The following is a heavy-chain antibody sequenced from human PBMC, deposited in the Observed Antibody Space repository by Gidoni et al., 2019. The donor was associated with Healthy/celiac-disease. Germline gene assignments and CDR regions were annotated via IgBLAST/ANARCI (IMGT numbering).Heavy chain of an antibody. CDR2: INHSGST. Sequence: QVQLQQWRAGLFKPSETLSLTCAVYGGSFSGYYWSWIRQPPGKGLEWIGEINHSGSTNYNPSLKSRVTISVDTSKNQFSLKLSSVTAADTAVYYCATGPGGGFDYWGQGTLVTVSS. V-gene: IGHV4-34*01. D-gene: IGHD3-10*01. J-gene: IGHJ4*02. CDR3: ATGPGGGFDY. CDR1: GGSFSGYY.